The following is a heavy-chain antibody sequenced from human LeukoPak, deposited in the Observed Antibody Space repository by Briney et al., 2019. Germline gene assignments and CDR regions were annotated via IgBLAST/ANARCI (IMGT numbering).Heavy chain of an antibody. Sequence: SQTLSLTCAISGDSVSSNSAAWNWIRQSPSRGLEWLGRTYYRSKWYHDYAVSVKSRITINPDTSKNQFSLQLNSVTPEDTAVYYCARNRWEQQLSANWFDPWGQGTLVTVPS. V-gene: IGHV6-1*01. CDR2: TYYRSKWYH. CDR3: ARNRWEQQLSANWFDP. CDR1: GDSVSSNSAA. J-gene: IGHJ5*02. D-gene: IGHD6-13*01.